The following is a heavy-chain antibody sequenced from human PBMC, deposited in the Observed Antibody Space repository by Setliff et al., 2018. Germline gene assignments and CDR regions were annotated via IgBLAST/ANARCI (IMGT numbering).Heavy chain of an antibody. CDR1: GFTFSNYW. Sequence: GGSLRLSCAASGFTFSNYWMSWVRQTPGKGLEWVAYIQQDGSEKYYADSVKGRFTISRDNAENSLYRQMNSPRAEDTAISYRATARVCIPVLDFCGQGTLVTVSS. V-gene: IGHV3-7*03. CDR3: ATARVCIPVLDF. J-gene: IGHJ4*02. CDR2: IQQDGSEK. D-gene: IGHD2-2*02.